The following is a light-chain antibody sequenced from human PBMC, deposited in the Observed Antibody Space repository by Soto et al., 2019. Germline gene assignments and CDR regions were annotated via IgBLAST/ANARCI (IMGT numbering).Light chain of an antibody. CDR2: QDN. CDR1: KLGDKY. V-gene: IGLV3-1*01. J-gene: IGLJ2*01. Sequence: SYELTQPPSVSVSPGQTASITCSGDKLGDKYACWYQQKPGQSPVLVIYQDNKRPSGIPERFSGSNSGNTATLTISGTQAMDEDDYYCQAWDSSTAVFGGGTKLTVL. CDR3: QAWDSSTAV.